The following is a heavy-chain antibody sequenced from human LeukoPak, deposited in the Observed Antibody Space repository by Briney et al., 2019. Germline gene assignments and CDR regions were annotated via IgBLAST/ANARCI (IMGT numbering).Heavy chain of an antibody. CDR3: ARVGYCSSTSCYANYYYMDV. CDR2: ISYDENHK. CDR1: GFTLSNFA. V-gene: IGHV3-30*04. J-gene: IGHJ6*03. Sequence: GRSLRLSCAASGFTLSNFAMRWVRQAPGKGLEWVAVISYDENHKYYADSVKGRFTISRDNSKNTLYLQMNSLRAEDTAVYYCARVGYCSSTSCYANYYYMDVWGKGTTVTVSS. D-gene: IGHD2-2*01.